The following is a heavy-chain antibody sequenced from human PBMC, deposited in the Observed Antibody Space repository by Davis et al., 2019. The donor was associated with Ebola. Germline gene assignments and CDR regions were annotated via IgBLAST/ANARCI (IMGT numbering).Heavy chain of an antibody. Sequence: GESLKISCQGSGYSFTSYWIGWVRQMPGKGLEWMGIIYPGDSDTRYSPSFQGQVTMSVDKSISTAYLQWSSLKASDTAMYYCARHSGSNFYLPFDFWGRGAQVTVSS. D-gene: IGHD2/OR15-2a*01. V-gene: IGHV5-51*01. CDR2: IYPGDSDT. CDR3: ARHSGSNFYLPFDF. CDR1: GYSFTSYW. J-gene: IGHJ4*02.